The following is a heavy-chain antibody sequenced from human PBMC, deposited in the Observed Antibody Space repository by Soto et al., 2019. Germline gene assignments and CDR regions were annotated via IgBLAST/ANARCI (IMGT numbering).Heavy chain of an antibody. D-gene: IGHD3-22*01. CDR1: GFTFSSYG. J-gene: IGHJ2*01. Sequence: QVQLVESGGGVVQPGRSLRLSCAASGFTFSSYGMHWVRQAPGKGLEWVAVIWYDGSNKYYADSVKGRFTISRDNSKNTLYLQMNSLRAEDTAVYYCARGGDDRNCWYFDLWGRGTLVTVSS. V-gene: IGHV3-33*01. CDR2: IWYDGSNK. CDR3: ARGGDDRNCWYFDL.